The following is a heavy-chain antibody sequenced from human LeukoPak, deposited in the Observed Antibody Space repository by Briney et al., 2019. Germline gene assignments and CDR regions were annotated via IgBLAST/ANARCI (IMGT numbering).Heavy chain of an antibody. V-gene: IGHV4-30-4*01. D-gene: IGHD3-9*01. CDR3: ARELLYYDILYGMDV. CDR2: IYYSGST. CDR1: GGSISSGDYY. J-gene: IGHJ6*02. Sequence: SETLSLTCTVSGGSISSGDYYWSWIRQPPGKGLEWIGYIYYSGSTYYNPSLKSRVTISVDTSKNQFSLKLSSVTAADTAVYYCARELLYYDILYGMDVWGQGTTVTVSS.